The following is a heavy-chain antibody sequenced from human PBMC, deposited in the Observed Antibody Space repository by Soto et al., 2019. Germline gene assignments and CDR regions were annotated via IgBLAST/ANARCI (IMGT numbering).Heavy chain of an antibody. CDR1: GFTFSSYW. J-gene: IGHJ4*02. D-gene: IGHD6-19*01. Sequence: EVQLVESGGGLVQPGGSLRLSCAASGFTFSSYWMHWVRQAPGKGLVWVSRINSDGSSTSYADSVKGRFTISRDNAKNTPDLQMNNLRAEDTAVYYCAVAVAGPTAIGYWGQGTRVTVSS. V-gene: IGHV3-74*01. CDR3: AVAVAGPTAIGY. CDR2: INSDGSST.